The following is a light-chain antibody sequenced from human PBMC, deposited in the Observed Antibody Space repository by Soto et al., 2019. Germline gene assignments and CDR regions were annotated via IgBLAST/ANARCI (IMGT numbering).Light chain of an antibody. CDR3: GSWDSSLSAYV. J-gene: IGLJ1*01. V-gene: IGLV1-51*01. CDR2: DDN. CDR1: SSNIGGNS. Sequence: QSVMTQPPSVSAGPGQKVTISCSGSSSNIGGNSVSWYQQLPGTAPKLLIYDDNKRPSGIPDRFSGSKSGTSATLGITGFQTGDEADYYCGSWDSSLSAYVFGTGTQLTVL.